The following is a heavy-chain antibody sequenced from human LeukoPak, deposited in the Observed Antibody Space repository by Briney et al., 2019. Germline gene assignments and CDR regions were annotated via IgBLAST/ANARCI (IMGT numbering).Heavy chain of an antibody. CDR1: GFTFDDYA. V-gene: IGHV3-9*01. CDR3: AKSPPGGSSGWSFDY. Sequence: PGGSLRLSCAASGFTFDDYAMHWVRQAPGKGLEWVSGISWNSGSIGYADSVKGRFTISRDNAKNTLYLQMNSLRAEDTAVYYCAKSPPGGSSGWSFDYWGQGTLVTVSS. CDR2: ISWNSGSI. D-gene: IGHD6-19*01. J-gene: IGHJ4*02.